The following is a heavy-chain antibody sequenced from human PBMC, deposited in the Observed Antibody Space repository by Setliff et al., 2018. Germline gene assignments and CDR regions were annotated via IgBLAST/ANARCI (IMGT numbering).Heavy chain of an antibody. D-gene: IGHD3-16*01. J-gene: IGHJ6*03. Sequence: PGGSLRLSCAASGFTFRDYGMHWVRQAPGKGLEWVAVIWFDGSNIHYVDSVKGRFTISRDNSLGTLYLRMNSLRAEDTGLYYCAKDWGYYNYYMDVWGSGTTVTVSS. CDR3: AKDWGYYNYYMDV. V-gene: IGHV3-33*06. CDR1: GFTFRDYG. CDR2: IWFDGSNI.